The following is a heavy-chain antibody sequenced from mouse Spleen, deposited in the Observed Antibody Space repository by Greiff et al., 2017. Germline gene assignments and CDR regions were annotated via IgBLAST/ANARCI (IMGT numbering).Heavy chain of an antibody. CDR2: IDPSDSET. D-gene: IGHD1-1*01. CDR3: ARATTVERVFDY. V-gene: IGHV1-52*01. CDR1: GYTFTSYW. J-gene: IGHJ2*01. Sequence: QVQLQQPGAELVRPGSSVKLSCKASGYTFTSYWMHWVKQRPIQGLEWIGNIDPSDSETHYNQKFKDKATLTVDKSSSTAYMQLSSLTSEDSAVYFCARATTVERVFDYWGQGTTLTVSS.